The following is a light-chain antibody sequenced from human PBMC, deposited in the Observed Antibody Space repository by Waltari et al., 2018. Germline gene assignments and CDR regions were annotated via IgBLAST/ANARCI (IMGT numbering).Light chain of an antibody. CDR3: MQARQTPWT. CDR1: QSLLHSNGYTF. V-gene: IGKV2-28*01. J-gene: IGKJ1*01. CDR2: MVS. Sequence: DIVMTQSPLFIPVTPGEPATISCRSTQSLLHSNGYTFLDWYRQKPGQSPQLLIYMVSNRASGVPDRFSGSGSGTDFTLKISRVEAEDVGIYYCMQARQTPWTFGQGTRVEIK.